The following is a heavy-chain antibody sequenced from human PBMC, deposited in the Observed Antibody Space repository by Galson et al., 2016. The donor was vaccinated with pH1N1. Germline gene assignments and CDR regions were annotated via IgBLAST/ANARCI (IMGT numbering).Heavy chain of an antibody. J-gene: IGHJ4*02. CDR1: GFTLTDYW. CDR2: INQDGSQK. V-gene: IGHV3-7*01. D-gene: IGHD3-10*01. CDR3: EREVGGSGSY. Sequence: SLRLSCAVSGFTLTDYWMSWVRQAPGKGLEWVANINQDGSQKYYVDSVKGRFTISRDTAKNSVYLQMNSLRAEDTALYYCEREVGGSGSYWGQGTLVTVSS.